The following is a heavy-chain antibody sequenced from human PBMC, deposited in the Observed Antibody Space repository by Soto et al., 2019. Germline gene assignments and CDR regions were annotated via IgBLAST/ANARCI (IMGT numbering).Heavy chain of an antibody. J-gene: IGHJ6*02. CDR2: IIPIFGTA. Sequence: ASVKVSCKASGGTFSSYAISWVRQAPGQGLEWMGGIIPIFGTANYAQKFQGRVRITADESTSTAYMELSSLRSEDTAVYYCALGIAAAGIPKTKYGMDVWGQGTTVTVSS. D-gene: IGHD6-13*01. CDR1: GGTFSSYA. V-gene: IGHV1-69*13. CDR3: ALGIAAAGIPKTKYGMDV.